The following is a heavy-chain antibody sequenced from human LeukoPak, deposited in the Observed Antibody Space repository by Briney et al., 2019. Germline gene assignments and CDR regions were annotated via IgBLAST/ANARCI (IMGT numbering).Heavy chain of an antibody. V-gene: IGHV3-20*01. D-gene: IGHD1-26*01. CDR2: INWNGGST. J-gene: IGHJ5*02. Sequence: GGSLRLSCAASGFTFDDYGMSWVRQAPGKGLEWVSDINWNGGSTGYADSVRGRFTISRDNAKNSLYPQMNSLRAEDTALYHCAREVVGATSVDWFDPWGQGTLVTVSS. CDR3: AREVVGATSVDWFDP. CDR1: GFTFDDYG.